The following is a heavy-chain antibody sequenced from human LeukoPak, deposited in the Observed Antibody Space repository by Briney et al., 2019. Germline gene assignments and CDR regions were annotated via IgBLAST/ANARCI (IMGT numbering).Heavy chain of an antibody. CDR3: ARHVGNSGSGSYLTYFDY. CDR1: GGSITYYY. V-gene: IGHV4-59*08. CDR2: IYYSGST. D-gene: IGHD3-10*01. J-gene: IGHJ4*02. Sequence: PSETLSLTCTVSGGSITYYYWNWIRQPPGKGLEWIGYIYYSGSTHYNPSLKSRVTISVDTSKNQFSLKLSSVTAADTAVYYCARHVGNSGSGSYLTYFDYWGQGTLVTVSS.